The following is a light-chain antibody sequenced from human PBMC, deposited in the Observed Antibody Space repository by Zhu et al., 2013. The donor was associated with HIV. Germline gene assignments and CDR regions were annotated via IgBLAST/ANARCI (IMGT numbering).Light chain of an antibody. CDR1: SSNIGNNY. Sequence: QSVLTQPPSVSAAPGQKVSISCSGSSSNIGNNYVSWFQHLPGTAPKLLIYDNNKRPSGIPDRFSGSKSGTSATLVITGLQTGDEADYYCGTWDSSLGAGVFGGGTKLTVL. V-gene: IGLV1-51*01. J-gene: IGLJ3*02. CDR3: GTWDSSLGAGV. CDR2: DNN.